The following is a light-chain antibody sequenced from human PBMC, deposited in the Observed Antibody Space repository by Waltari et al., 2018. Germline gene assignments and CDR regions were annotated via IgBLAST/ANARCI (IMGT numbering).Light chain of an antibody. CDR2: GAF. Sequence: EIVLTQSPGTLSLSPGEGATLSCRASQSVRNNYLAWYQQRPGQTPRLLIYGAFARAAGIPDRFSGSGSGTDFTLTISRLEPEDFAVYYCQRYGSSPRTFGQGTKVEIK. CDR3: QRYGSSPRT. V-gene: IGKV3-20*01. J-gene: IGKJ1*01. CDR1: QSVRNNY.